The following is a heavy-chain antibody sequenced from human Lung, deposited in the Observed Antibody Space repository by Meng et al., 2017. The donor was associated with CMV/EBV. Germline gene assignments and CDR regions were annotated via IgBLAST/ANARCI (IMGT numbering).Heavy chain of an antibody. V-gene: IGHV3-30*04. D-gene: IGHD2-2*01. J-gene: IGHJ4*02. Sequence: GGSXRLXXAASGFIFNSYAMHWVRQAPGKGLECVAIISYDGSNKYYVDSVKGRFIISRDKSKNTLYLQMNSLRAEDTTVYYCARDRNQLLLGGVFDYWGQGTLVXVSS. CDR2: ISYDGSNK. CDR3: ARDRNQLLLGGVFDY. CDR1: GFIFNSYA.